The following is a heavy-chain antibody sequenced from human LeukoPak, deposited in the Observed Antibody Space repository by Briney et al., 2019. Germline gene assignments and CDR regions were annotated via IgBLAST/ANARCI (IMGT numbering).Heavy chain of an antibody. V-gene: IGHV1-2*02. CDR2: INPNSGGT. D-gene: IGHD4/OR15-4a*01. Sequence: GASVKVSCKASGYTVTGYYMHWVRQAPGQGLEWMVWINPNSGGTNCAQKFQGRVTMTRDTSVSTAYMVLSRLRSDDTAVYYCARGSNALTSPLYFDYWGQGPLVTVSS. CDR3: ARGSNALTSPLYFDY. J-gene: IGHJ4*02. CDR1: GYTVTGYY.